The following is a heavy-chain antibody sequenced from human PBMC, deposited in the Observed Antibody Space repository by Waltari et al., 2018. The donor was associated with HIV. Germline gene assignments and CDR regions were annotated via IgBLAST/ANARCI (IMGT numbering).Heavy chain of an antibody. CDR2: MNQDGST. V-gene: IGHV4-34*01. CDR1: GGSFSGYY. J-gene: IGHJ4*02. D-gene: IGHD6-6*01. CDR3: ASSRPLGAARRRGLDY. Sequence: QVQLQQWGAGLLKPSETLSLTCAVYGGSFSGYYWSWIRQPPGKGQEWAVEMNQDGSTNYNPYLKSGVTISVDTSKNQFSLKLTSVTAADTAVYYCASSRPLGAARRRGLDYWGQGTQVTVSS.